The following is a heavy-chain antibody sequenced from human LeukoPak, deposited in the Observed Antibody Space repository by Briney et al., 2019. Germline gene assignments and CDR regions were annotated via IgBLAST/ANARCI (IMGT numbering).Heavy chain of an antibody. Sequence: SETLSLTCTVSGGSISGYYWSWIRQPLGKGLEWIGYIYYSGSTSYNPSLKSRVTISADTSKNQFSLRLSSVTAADTAVYYCARADSSGYILTYWSQGTLVTVSP. CDR3: ARADSSGYILTY. D-gene: IGHD5-18*01. CDR1: GGSISGYY. V-gene: IGHV4-59*01. CDR2: IYYSGST. J-gene: IGHJ4*02.